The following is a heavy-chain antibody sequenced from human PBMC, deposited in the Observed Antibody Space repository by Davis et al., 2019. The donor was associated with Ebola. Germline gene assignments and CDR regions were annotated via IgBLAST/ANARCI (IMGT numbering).Heavy chain of an antibody. CDR2: IYYSGST. J-gene: IGHJ6*02. D-gene: IGHD2-15*01. Sequence: MPSETLSLTCTVSGGSISSYYWSWIRQPPGKGLEWIGYIYYSGSTNYNPSLKSRVTISVDTSKNQFSLKLSSVTAADTAVYYCARGVVVVVAATLYYYYGMDVWGQGTTVTVSS. V-gene: IGHV4-59*12. CDR1: GGSISSYY. CDR3: ARGVVVVVAATLYYYYGMDV.